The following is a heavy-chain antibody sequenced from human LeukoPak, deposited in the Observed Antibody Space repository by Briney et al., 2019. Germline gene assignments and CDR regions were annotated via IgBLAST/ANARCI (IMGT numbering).Heavy chain of an antibody. Sequence: SETLSLTCAVYGGSFSGYYWSWIRQPPGKGLEWIGEINHSGSTNYNPSLKSRVTISVDTSKNQFSLKLSSVTAADTAVYYCARTSGTRLLPRHWGQGTLVTVSS. CDR1: GGSFSGYY. D-gene: IGHD1-7*01. CDR3: ARTSGTRLLPRH. V-gene: IGHV4-34*01. CDR2: INHSGST. J-gene: IGHJ1*01.